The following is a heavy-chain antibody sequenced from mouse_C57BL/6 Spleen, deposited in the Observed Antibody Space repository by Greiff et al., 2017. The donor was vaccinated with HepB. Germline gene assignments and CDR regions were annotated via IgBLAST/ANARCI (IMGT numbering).Heavy chain of an antibody. CDR2: IDPANGNT. CDR1: GFNFNNTY. Sequence: VHVKQSVAELVRPGASVKLSCTASGFNFNNTYMHWVKQRPEQGLEWIGRIDPANGNTKYAPKFQGKATITADTSSNTAYLQLSSLTSEDTAIYYCAIYDGYYGFAYWGKGTLVTVSA. D-gene: IGHD2-3*01. V-gene: IGHV14-3*01. J-gene: IGHJ3*01. CDR3: AIYDGYYGFAY.